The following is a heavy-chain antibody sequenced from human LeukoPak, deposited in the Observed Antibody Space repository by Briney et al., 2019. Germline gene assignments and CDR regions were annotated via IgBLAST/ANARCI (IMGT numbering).Heavy chain of an antibody. J-gene: IGHJ6*03. CDR1: GFTFSSYA. CDR2: ISGSGGST. Sequence: RGSLRLSCAASGFTFSSYAMSWVRQAPGKGLEWVSAISGSGGSTYYADSVKGRFTISRDNSKNTLYLQMNSLRAEDTAVYYCAMATFGYYYYYMDVWGKGTTVTVSS. D-gene: IGHD5-24*01. CDR3: AMATFGYYYYYMDV. V-gene: IGHV3-23*01.